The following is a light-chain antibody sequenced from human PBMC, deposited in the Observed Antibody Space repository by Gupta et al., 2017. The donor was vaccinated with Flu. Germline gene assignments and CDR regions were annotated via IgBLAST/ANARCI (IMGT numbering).Light chain of an antibody. J-gene: IGKJ2*01. V-gene: IGKV3-20*01. CDR3: EQDSSAYT. CDR1: QSISSSY. CDR2: AAS. Sequence: PGTLSLSPGERATLSCRASQSISSSYLEWDQKKPGQAPRLIIYAASSRANGSTDRFSGSGDEKDFTHTSSRRENEDCEVYYGEQDSSAYTFGQGTKLEI.